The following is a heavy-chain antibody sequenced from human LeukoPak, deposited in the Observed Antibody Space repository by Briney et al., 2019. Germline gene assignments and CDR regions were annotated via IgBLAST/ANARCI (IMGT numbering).Heavy chain of an antibody. Sequence: GESLKISCRYSGYSFDRYWFGWVRHMPGKGLEWIGVIYPGDSDTRYSPSFEGQVTISGDKSTSSAFLQWSSLRASDTAMYYCARRSYEGSTSAFDIWGQGTMVIVSA. CDR1: GYSFDRYW. CDR3: ARRSYEGSTSAFDI. D-gene: IGHD5-12*01. J-gene: IGHJ3*02. V-gene: IGHV5-51*01. CDR2: IYPGDSDT.